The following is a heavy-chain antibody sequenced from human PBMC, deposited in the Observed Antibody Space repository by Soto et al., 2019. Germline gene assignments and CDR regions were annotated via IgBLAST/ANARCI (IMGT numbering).Heavy chain of an antibody. CDR1: VYTFTSYG. J-gene: IGHJ6*02. CDR3: ARNYDILTGNYYGMDV. V-gene: IGHV1-18*01. D-gene: IGHD3-9*01. CDR2: ISAYNGNT. Sequence: GAAVKVSCKASVYTFTSYGISCVRQAPGQGLEWMGWISAYNGNTNYAQKLQGRVTMTTDTSTSTAYMELRSLRSDDTAVYYCARNYDILTGNYYGMDVWGQGTTVTVSS.